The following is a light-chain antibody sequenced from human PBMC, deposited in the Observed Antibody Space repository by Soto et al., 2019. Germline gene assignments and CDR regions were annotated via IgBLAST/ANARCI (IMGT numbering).Light chain of an antibody. CDR3: MQALQTPLT. CDR2: LGS. CDR1: QSLLHSNGFNY. Sequence: DIVMTQSPLSLPVTPGEPASISCRSSQSLLHSNGFNYLDWYLQKPGQSPQLLIFLGSNRASGVTDKFSGSGSGTDFTLKISGVEAEDVGVYYCMQALQTPLTFGGGTKVDIK. V-gene: IGKV2-28*01. J-gene: IGKJ4*01.